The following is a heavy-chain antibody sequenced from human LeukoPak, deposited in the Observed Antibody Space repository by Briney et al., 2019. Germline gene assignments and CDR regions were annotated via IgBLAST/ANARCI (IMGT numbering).Heavy chain of an antibody. CDR2: IYYSGST. V-gene: IGHV4-59*01. CDR3: ARGISYSSSPHFDY. CDR1: GGSISSYY. J-gene: IGHJ4*02. Sequence: PSETLSLTCTVSGGSISSYYWSWILQPPGKGLEWIGYIYYSGSTNYNPSLKSRVTISVDTSKNQFSLKLSSVTAADTAVYYCARGISYSSSPHFDYWGQGTLVTVSS. D-gene: IGHD6-6*01.